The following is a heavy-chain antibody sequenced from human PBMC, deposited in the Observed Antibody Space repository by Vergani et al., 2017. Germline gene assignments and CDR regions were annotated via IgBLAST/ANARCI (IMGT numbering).Heavy chain of an antibody. D-gene: IGHD6-13*01. CDR2: IYYSGST. Sequence: QVQLQESGPGLVKPSETLSLTCTVSGGSISSYYWRWIRQPPGKGLEWIGYIYYSGSTNYNPSLKSRVTISVDTSKNQFSLKLSSVTAADTAVYYCARASPAAADAFDIWGQGTMVTVSS. J-gene: IGHJ3*02. CDR1: GGSISSYY. V-gene: IGHV4-59*01. CDR3: ARASPAAADAFDI.